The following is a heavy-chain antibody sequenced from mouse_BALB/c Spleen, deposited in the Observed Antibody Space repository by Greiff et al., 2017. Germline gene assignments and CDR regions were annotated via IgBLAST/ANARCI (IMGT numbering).Heavy chain of an antibody. D-gene: IGHD2-1*01. CDR2: IWRGGST. Sequence: VKLMESGPSLVQPSQSLSITCPVSGFSLTSYGVHWVRQSPGKGLEWLGVIWRGGSTDYNAAFMSRLSITKDNSKSQVFFKMNILQADDTARYCCTKIYGNYYAMDYWGQGTSVTVSS. CDR3: TKIYGNYYAMDY. V-gene: IGHV2-5-1*01. CDR1: GFSLTSYG. J-gene: IGHJ4*01.